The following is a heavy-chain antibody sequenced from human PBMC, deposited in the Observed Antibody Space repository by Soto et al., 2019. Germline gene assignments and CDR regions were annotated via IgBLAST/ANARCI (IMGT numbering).Heavy chain of an antibody. J-gene: IGHJ4*02. CDR3: ATDPAGYSYGYGY. CDR1: GGTFSSYA. CDR2: IIPIFGTA. D-gene: IGHD5-18*01. Sequence: SVKVSCKASGGTFSSYAISWVRQAPGQGLEWMGGIIPIFGTANYAQKFQGRVTITADGSTSTAYMELSSLRSEDTAVYYCATDPAGYSYGYGYWGQGTLVTVSS. V-gene: IGHV1-69*13.